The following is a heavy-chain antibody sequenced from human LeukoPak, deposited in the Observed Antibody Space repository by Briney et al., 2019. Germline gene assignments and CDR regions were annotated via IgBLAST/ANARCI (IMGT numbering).Heavy chain of an antibody. V-gene: IGHV1-69*02. CDR1: GGTFSSYT. CDR2: IIPILGIA. J-gene: IGHJ4*02. CDR3: AGHHDYGFDY. D-gene: IGHD4-17*01. Sequence: SVKASCKASGGTFSSYTISWVRQAPGQGLEWMGRIIPILGIANYAQKFQGRVTITADKSTSTAYMVLSSLRSEDTAVYYCAGHHDYGFDYWGQGTLVTVSS.